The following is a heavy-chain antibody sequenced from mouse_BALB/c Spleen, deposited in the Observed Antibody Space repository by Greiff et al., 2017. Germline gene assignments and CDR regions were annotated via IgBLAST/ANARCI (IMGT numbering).Heavy chain of an antibody. V-gene: IGHV1-4*02. Sequence: QVQLKESAAELARPGASVKMSCKASGYTFTSYTMHWVKQRPGQGLEWIGYINPSSGYTEYNQKFKDKTTLTADKSSSTAYMQLSSLTSEDSAVYYCARYGLGRAMDYWGQGTSVTVSS. D-gene: IGHD4-1*01. J-gene: IGHJ4*01. CDR2: INPSSGYT. CDR1: GYTFTSYT. CDR3: ARYGLGRAMDY.